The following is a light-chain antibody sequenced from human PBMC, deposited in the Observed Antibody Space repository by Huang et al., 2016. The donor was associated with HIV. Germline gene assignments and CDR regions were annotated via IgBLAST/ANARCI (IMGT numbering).Light chain of an antibody. CDR1: QSFSSN. CDR2: GAS. Sequence: EIVMTQSPATLSVSPAERATLSCRASQSFSSNLAWYQQKPGQSPRLLIYGASTRDTGIPARYSGSGCGTEFTLTISSLQSEDYAVYYGQQYNNWPSYTVGQGTKLEIK. CDR3: QQYNNWPSYT. J-gene: IGKJ2*01. V-gene: IGKV3-15*01.